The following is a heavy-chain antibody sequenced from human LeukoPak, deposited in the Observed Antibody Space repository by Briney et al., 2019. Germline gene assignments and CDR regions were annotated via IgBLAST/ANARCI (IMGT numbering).Heavy chain of an antibody. V-gene: IGHV4-59*01. Sequence: PSETLSLTCTVSGGSISSYYWSWIRQPPGKGLEWIGYIYYSGSTNYNPSLESRVTISVDTSKNQFSLKLSSVTAADTAVYYCARGIAAAGTPFDYWGQGTLVTVSS. CDR1: GGSISSYY. CDR3: ARGIAAAGTPFDY. J-gene: IGHJ4*02. D-gene: IGHD6-13*01. CDR2: IYYSGST.